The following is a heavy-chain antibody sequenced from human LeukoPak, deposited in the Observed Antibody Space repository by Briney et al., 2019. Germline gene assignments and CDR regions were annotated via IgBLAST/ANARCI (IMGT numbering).Heavy chain of an antibody. CDR1: GFTFSSYA. J-gene: IGHJ4*02. V-gene: IGHV3-23*01. Sequence: GGSLRLSCAASGFTFSSYAMSWVRQAPGKGLEWVSTISGSDGSTYYADSVEGRFTISRDNSKNTLFMQMDSLRVEDTAVYYCAKYQREGALFDYWGQGTLVTVSS. CDR2: ISGSDGST. CDR3: AKYQREGALFDY. D-gene: IGHD1-26*01.